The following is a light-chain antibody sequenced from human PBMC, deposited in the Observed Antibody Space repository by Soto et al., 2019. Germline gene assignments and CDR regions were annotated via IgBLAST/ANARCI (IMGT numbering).Light chain of an antibody. CDR3: SSYAGSNYPYV. CDR1: SGDVGAYDY. Sequence: QSALTQPRSVSGSPGQSVTISCTGTSGDVGAYDYVSWYQQHPGKAPKLLIYEVTKRPLGVPDRFSGSKSGNAASLTVSGLQAEDEADYYCSSYAGSNYPYVFGTGTKVTVL. CDR2: EVT. V-gene: IGLV2-8*01. J-gene: IGLJ1*01.